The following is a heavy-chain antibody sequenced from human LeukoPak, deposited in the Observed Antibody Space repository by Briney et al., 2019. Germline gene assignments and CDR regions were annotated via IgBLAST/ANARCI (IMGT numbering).Heavy chain of an antibody. D-gene: IGHD5-18*01. J-gene: IGHJ6*02. CDR3: ARAPYSYCYYYGMDV. Sequence: SETLSLTCAVSGGSISSGGYSWSWIRQPPGKGLEWIGYIYHSGSTYYNPSLKSRVTISVDRSKNQFSLKLSSVTAADTAVYYCARAPYSYCYYYGMDVWGQGTTVTVSS. CDR1: GGSISSGGYS. CDR2: IYHSGST. V-gene: IGHV4-30-2*01.